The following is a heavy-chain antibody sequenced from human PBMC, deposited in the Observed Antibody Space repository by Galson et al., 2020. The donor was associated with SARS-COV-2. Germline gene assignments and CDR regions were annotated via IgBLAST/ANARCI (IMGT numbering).Heavy chain of an antibody. CDR2: ISHSGGT. J-gene: IGHJ3*01. V-gene: IGHV4-30-2*01. D-gene: IGHD4-17*01. CDR3: ARLHYGEYAPEAFDF. CDR1: GTSISGGSYS. Sequence: SETLSLTCAVSGTSISGGSYSWNWIRQPPGKGLEWIGYISHSGGTYYNPSLKSRVTISGDRSKNQFSLRLSSVTAADAAVYFCARLHYGEYAPEAFDFWGPGTRVTVAS.